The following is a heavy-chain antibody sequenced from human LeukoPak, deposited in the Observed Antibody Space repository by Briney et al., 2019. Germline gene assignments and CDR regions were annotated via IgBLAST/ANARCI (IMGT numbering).Heavy chain of an antibody. CDR3: AKKYYYDSSGYSHFDY. D-gene: IGHD3-22*01. Sequence: PGGSLRLSCAASGFTFSSYAMSWVRQAPGKGLEWVSAISSSGNTIYYADSVKGRFTTSRDKYKNTLYLQMNSLRAGDTAVYYCAKKYYYDSSGYSHFDYWGQGTLVTVSS. CDR1: GFTFSSYA. V-gene: IGHV3-23*01. J-gene: IGHJ4*02. CDR2: ISSSGNTI.